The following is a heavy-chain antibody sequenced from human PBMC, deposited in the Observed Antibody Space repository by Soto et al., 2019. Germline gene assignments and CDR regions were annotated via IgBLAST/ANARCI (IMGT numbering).Heavy chain of an antibody. J-gene: IGHJ4*02. V-gene: IGHV3-74*01. Sequence: EVQLVESGGGSVQPGGSLRLSCVGSGITFSNYWMHWVRQVPGKGPVWVSRVRPDGSSSSYADFVKGRFIVSRDNAKNVAYLQVNSLRADDTAVYYCATGGYSYGWGYWGQGTLVTVSS. CDR1: GITFSNYW. D-gene: IGHD5-18*01. CDR3: ATGGYSYGWGY. CDR2: VRPDGSSS.